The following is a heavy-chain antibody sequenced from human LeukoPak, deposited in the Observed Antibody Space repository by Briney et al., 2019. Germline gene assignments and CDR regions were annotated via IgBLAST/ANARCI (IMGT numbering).Heavy chain of an antibody. V-gene: IGHV3-23*01. CDR2: ISGSGGST. Sequence: GGSLRLSCATSGFTFSSYAMSWVRQAPGKGLEWVSGISGSGGSTYYADSIKGRFTISRDNSKNTLYLQMNSLRAEDTAVYYCAKLLTAIRGIGDDFDYWGQGTLVTVSS. CDR3: AKLLTAIRGIGDDFDY. CDR1: GFTFSSYA. J-gene: IGHJ4*02. D-gene: IGHD3-10*01.